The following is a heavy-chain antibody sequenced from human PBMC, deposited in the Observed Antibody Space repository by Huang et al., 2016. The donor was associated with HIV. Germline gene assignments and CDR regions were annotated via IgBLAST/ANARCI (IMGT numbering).Heavy chain of an antibody. J-gene: IGHJ5*02. CDR3: ARESSGVSIFGVVDP. D-gene: IGHD3-3*01. V-gene: IGHV3-30-3*01. Sequence: QVQLVESGGGVVQPGRSLRLSCVASGITFNRFAMHWVRQVPGKGLEGVAIISHDGSNKYYAESVKGRVSLSRDKSKNTVFLQMNNLRPEDTAVYFCARESSGVSIFGVVDPWGQGTLVTVSS. CDR1: GITFNRFA. CDR2: ISHDGSNK.